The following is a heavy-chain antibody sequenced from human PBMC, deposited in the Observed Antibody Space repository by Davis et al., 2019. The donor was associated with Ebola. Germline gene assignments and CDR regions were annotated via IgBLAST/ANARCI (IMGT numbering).Heavy chain of an antibody. CDR3: AKRVVGATTAGDY. CDR1: GFTFSSYA. J-gene: IGHJ4*02. Sequence: GESLKISCAASGFTFSSYAMSWVRQAPGKGLEWVSAISCSGGSTYYADSVKGRFTISRDNSKNTLYLQMNSLRAEDTAVYYCAKRVVGATTAGDYWGQGTLVTVSS. V-gene: IGHV3-23*01. D-gene: IGHD1-26*01. CDR2: ISCSGGST.